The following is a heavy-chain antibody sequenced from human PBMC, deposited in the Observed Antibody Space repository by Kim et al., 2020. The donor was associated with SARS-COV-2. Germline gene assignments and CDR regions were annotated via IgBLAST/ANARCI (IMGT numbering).Heavy chain of an antibody. J-gene: IGHJ5*02. CDR3: ARHEGVAAAATGWFDP. Sequence: SETLSLTCTVSGGSISSSSYYWGWIRQPPGKGLEWIGSIYYSGSTYYNPSLKSRVTISVDTSKNQFSLKLSSVTAADTAVYYCARHEGVAAAATGWFDPWGQGTLVTVSS. CDR1: GGSISSSSYY. D-gene: IGHD6-13*01. V-gene: IGHV4-39*01. CDR2: IYYSGST.